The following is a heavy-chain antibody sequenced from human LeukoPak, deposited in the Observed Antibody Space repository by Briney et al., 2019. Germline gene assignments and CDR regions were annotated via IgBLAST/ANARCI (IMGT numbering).Heavy chain of an antibody. Sequence: SETLSLTCAVYGGSFSGYYWIWMRQPPGKGLVWIGEINHSGSTNNNPSLKSRVTISVDTSKNQFSLKLSSVTAADTAVYYCARSYLGGWYYFDYWGQGTLVTVSS. V-gene: IGHV4-34*01. J-gene: IGHJ4*02. CDR1: GGSFSGYY. CDR2: INHSGST. CDR3: ARSYLGGWYYFDY. D-gene: IGHD6-19*01.